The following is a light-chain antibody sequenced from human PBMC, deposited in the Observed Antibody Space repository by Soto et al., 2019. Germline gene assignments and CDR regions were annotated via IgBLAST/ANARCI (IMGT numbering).Light chain of an antibody. J-gene: IGKJ4*01. Sequence: EIVLTQSPGTLSLSPGERATLSCRASQSVSSNYLAWYQQKPGQAPRVLIHGASSRATGIPDRFSGSGSGTDFTLTISRLEPEDFAVYYCHQYGSTPTFGGGTKVEIK. CDR3: HQYGSTPT. V-gene: IGKV3-20*01. CDR1: QSVSSNY. CDR2: GAS.